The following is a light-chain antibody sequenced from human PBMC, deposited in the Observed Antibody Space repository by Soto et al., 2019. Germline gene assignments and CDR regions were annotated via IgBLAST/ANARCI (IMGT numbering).Light chain of an antibody. CDR1: QAISSH. CDR2: WAS. Sequence: IQLTQSPSSLSASVGDRVTITCRASQAISSHLAWYQQKPGQAPKLLIYWASARESGVPDRFSGSGSETDFNFTITSLQAEDVAVYYCQQYYTIPITFGGGTKVDIK. V-gene: IGKV1-27*01. CDR3: QQYYTIPIT. J-gene: IGKJ4*01.